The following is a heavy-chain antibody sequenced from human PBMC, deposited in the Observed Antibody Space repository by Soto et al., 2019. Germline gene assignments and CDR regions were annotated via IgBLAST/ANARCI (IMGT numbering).Heavy chain of an antibody. J-gene: IGHJ5*02. D-gene: IGHD3-3*01. CDR2: ISAYNGNT. CDR3: ARDTTIFGVVIYNWFDP. Sequence: GASVKVCCKGSGYTFTSYGIRWVRQAHRQGLEWMGWISAYNGNTNYAQKLQGRVTMTTDTSTSTAYMELRSLRSDDTAVYYCARDTTIFGVVIYNWFDPWGQGTLVTVSS. CDR1: GYTFTSYG. V-gene: IGHV1-18*01.